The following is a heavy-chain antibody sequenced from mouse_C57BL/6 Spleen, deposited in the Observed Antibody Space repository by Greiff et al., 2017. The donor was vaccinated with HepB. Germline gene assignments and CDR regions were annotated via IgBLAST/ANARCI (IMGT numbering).Heavy chain of an antibody. CDR3: ARRTTNWCYYYAMDY. CDR1: GFTFSDYG. CDR2: ISSGSSTI. J-gene: IGHJ4*01. V-gene: IGHV5-17*01. D-gene: IGHD4-1*01. Sequence: EVKLVESGGGLVKPGGSLKLSCAASGFTFSDYGMHWVRQAPEKGLEWVAYISSGSSTIYYADTVKGRFTISRDNAKNTLFLQMTSLRSEDTAMYYCARRTTNWCYYYAMDYWGQGTSVTVSS.